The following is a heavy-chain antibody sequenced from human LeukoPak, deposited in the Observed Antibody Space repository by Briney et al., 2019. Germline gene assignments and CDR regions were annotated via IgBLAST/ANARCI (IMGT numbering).Heavy chain of an antibody. D-gene: IGHD2-21*01. CDR3: ARGGCGGECSFDY. Sequence: ASVKVSCKLSGKTLSELSMHWVRQTPGKGLEWMGGFDPQHGGTIYAQKFQGRVTMTKDTSTRTVYMELSSLRSDDTAVYYCARGGCGGECSFDYWGQGTLVTVSS. CDR1: GKTLSELS. CDR2: FDPQHGGT. J-gene: IGHJ4*02. V-gene: IGHV1-24*01.